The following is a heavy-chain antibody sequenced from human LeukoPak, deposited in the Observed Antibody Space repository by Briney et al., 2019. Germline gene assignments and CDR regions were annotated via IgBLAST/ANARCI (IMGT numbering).Heavy chain of an antibody. CDR2: IYTSGST. Sequence: SETLSLTCTVSGGSISSYYWSWIRQPAGKGLEWIGRIYTSGSTNYNPSLKSRVTMSVDTSKNQFSLKLSSETAADTAVYYCATSVSDFGDYARFDPWGQGTLVTVSS. CDR1: GGSISSYY. CDR3: ATSVSDFGDYARFDP. D-gene: IGHD4-17*01. V-gene: IGHV4-4*07. J-gene: IGHJ5*02.